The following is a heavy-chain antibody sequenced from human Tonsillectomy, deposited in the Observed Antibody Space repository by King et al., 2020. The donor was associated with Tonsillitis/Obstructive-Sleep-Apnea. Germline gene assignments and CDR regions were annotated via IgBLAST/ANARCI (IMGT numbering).Heavy chain of an antibody. V-gene: IGHV3-30*04. CDR3: ARGGRGLRRFIWNPIRDYGNDS. D-gene: IGHD2-15*01. Sequence: QLVQSGGGVVQPGRSLRLSCAASGFTFSSYAMHWVRQAPGKGMEWVAVISYVGSNKYYADSVKGRFSISKDNSKKTLYLQKNSRRAEDTAVYYCARGGRGLRRFIWNPIRDYGNDSWGQGTLVTVSS. CDR1: GFTFSSYA. J-gene: IGHJ4*02. CDR2: ISYVGSNK.